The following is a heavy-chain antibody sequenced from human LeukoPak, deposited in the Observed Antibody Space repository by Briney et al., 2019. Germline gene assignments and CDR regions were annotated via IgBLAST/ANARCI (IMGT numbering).Heavy chain of an antibody. CDR3: ARQGYYDSSGYYWTHFDY. CDR2: IYHSGST. CDR1: GYSISSGYY. D-gene: IGHD3-22*01. J-gene: IGHJ4*02. Sequence: SETLSLTCTVSGYSISSGYYWGWIRQPPGKGLEWIGSIYHSGSTYYNPSLKSRVTISVDTSKNQFSLKLSSVTAADTAVYYCARQGYYDSSGYYWTHFDYWGQGTLVTVSS. V-gene: IGHV4-38-2*02.